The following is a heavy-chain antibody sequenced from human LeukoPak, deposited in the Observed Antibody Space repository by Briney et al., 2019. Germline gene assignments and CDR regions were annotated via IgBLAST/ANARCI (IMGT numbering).Heavy chain of an antibody. Sequence: SETLSLTCTVSGGFIASYYWSWIRQPPGMGLEWLGYIYNSGSTSYNSSIKSRVTISVDTSKNQFSLKLSSVTAADTAVYYCARATPGWNPPDYWGQGTLVSVSS. V-gene: IGHV4-59*08. CDR3: ARATPGWNPPDY. CDR2: IYNSGST. J-gene: IGHJ4*02. D-gene: IGHD1-1*01. CDR1: GGFIASYY.